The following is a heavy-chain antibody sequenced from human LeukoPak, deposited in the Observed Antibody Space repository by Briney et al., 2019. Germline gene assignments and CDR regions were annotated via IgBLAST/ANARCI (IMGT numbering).Heavy chain of an antibody. Sequence: SETLSLTRTVSGGSISSSSYYWGWIRQPPGKGLEWIGSIYYSGNTYYNPSLKRRGTISVDTSKNQFSLKLSSVTAADTAVYYCARQSTAMGTFDYWGERSLNPVSS. D-gene: IGHD5-18*01. CDR1: GGSISSSSYY. CDR3: ARQSTAMGTFDY. CDR2: IYYSGNT. V-gene: IGHV4-39*01. J-gene: IGHJ4*02.